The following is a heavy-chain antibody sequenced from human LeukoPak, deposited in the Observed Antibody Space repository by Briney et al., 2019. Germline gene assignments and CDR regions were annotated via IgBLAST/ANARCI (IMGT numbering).Heavy chain of an antibody. CDR1: GITLSNYG. D-gene: IGHD3-22*01. CDR2: ISGSGGRP. J-gene: IGHJ4*02. Sequence: GGSLRLSCAVSGITLSNYGMSWVRQAPGKGLEWVAGISGSGGRPNYADSVKGRFTISRDNAKNTLYLQMNSLRAEDTAVYFCAKRGVVIRVILVGFHKEAYYFDSWGQGALATVSS. CDR3: AKRGVVIRVILVGFHKEAYYFDS. V-gene: IGHV3-23*01.